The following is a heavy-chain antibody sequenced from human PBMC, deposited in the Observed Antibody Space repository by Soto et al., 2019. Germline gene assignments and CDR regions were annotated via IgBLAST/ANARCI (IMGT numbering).Heavy chain of an antibody. CDR2: IFWDDYK. V-gene: IGHV2-5*02. CDR3: AYRLPSSLVRERNNWFYP. CDR1: GFSLSTTGVG. D-gene: IGHD3-10*01. J-gene: IGHJ5*02. Sequence: QITLKESGPTLVKPTQTLTLTCTFSGFSLSTTGVGVGWIRQPPGKALEWLALIFWDDYKRYSPSLNNRLTLTKDTSKNEVVLTMTNMDPADTATYYCAYRLPSSLVRERNNWFYPWGQGTLVTVSS.